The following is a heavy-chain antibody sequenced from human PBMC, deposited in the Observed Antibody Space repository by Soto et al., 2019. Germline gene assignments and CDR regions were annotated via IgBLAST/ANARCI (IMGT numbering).Heavy chain of an antibody. CDR3: AHRLGGYTWNDGYFDY. Sequence: QITLKESGPTLVTPTQALTLTCSFSGFSLTSRPMGVGWIRQSPGKALEWLVVIYWDDDKRYSPSLRSWFTITKDTSKNQVVLTMTNVDPVDTATYYCAHRLGGYTWNDGYFDYWGQGALVTDSS. CDR2: IYWDDDK. J-gene: IGHJ4*03. CDR1: GFSLTSRPMG. V-gene: IGHV2-5*02. D-gene: IGHD1-1*01.